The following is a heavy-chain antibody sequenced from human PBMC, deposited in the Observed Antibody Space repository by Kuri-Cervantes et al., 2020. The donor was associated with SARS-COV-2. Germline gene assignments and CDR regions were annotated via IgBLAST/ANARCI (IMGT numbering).Heavy chain of an antibody. CDR3: ATHYGDYFMDWFDP. J-gene: IGHJ5*02. D-gene: IGHD4-17*01. CDR2: INPNSGGT. CDR1: GYTFTGYY. Sequence: ASVKVSCKASGYTFTGYYMHWVRQAPGQGLEWMGWINPNSGGTNYAQKFQGRVTMTEDTSTDTAYMKLSSLRSEDTAVYYCATHYGDYFMDWFDPWGQGTLVTVSS. V-gene: IGHV1-2*02.